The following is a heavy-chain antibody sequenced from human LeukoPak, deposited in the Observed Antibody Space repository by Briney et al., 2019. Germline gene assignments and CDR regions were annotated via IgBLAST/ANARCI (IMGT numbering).Heavy chain of an antibody. D-gene: IGHD6-19*01. V-gene: IGHV6-1*01. Sequence: SQTLSLTCAISGDSVSSNSAAWNWIRHSPSRGLEWLGRTYYRSKWYNDYAVSVKSRITINPDTSKNQFSLKLSSVTAADTAVYYCARETGYSSGRKRRPHMDVWGKGTTVTVSS. J-gene: IGHJ6*04. CDR1: GDSVSSNSAA. CDR2: TYYRSKWYN. CDR3: ARETGYSSGRKRRPHMDV.